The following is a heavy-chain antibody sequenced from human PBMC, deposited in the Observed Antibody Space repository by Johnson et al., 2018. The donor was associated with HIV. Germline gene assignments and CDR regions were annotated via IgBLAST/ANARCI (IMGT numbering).Heavy chain of an antibody. J-gene: IGHJ3*01. V-gene: IGHV3-11*04. CDR3: ARDRAILAARPAGAFDV. Sequence: VQLVESGGGLVKPGGSLRLSCAASGFTFSDYYMSWIRQPPGKGLEWISLISTSGSTLHHADSVKGRFTISRDNSKNTLYLQMHSLRSEDTAVYYCARDRAILAARPAGAFDVWGPGTMVTVSS. CDR2: ISTSGSTL. CDR1: GFTFSDYY. D-gene: IGHD6-6*01.